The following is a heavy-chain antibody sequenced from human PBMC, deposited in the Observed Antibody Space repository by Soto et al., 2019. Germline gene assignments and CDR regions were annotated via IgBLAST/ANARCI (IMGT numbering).Heavy chain of an antibody. CDR1: GYNFSNFW. J-gene: IGHJ4*02. Sequence: GESLKISCKVSGYNFSNFWLAWVRQMPGKGLELLGLIYPADSDTRYSTSFQGQVTFSADKSITTAYLHWSNLKASDTATYYCARSWNDYGTYGAFDSWGQGTRVTVSS. CDR3: ARSWNDYGTYGAFDS. CDR2: IYPADSDT. D-gene: IGHD4-4*01. V-gene: IGHV5-51*01.